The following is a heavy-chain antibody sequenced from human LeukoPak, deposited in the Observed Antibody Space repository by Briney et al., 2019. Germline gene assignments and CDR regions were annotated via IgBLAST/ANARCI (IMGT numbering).Heavy chain of an antibody. Sequence: GRSLRLSCAASGFIFSSYWMSWVRRAPAKGREWVVDIQEDGSEQYYVDYVKGRFTLSRDNAKNSLYLQMNRLRAEDTAEYYCARGRRPQLEILQGAFDIWRQGTMVTVSS. J-gene: IGHJ3*02. CDR2: IQEDGSEQ. CDR3: ARGRRPQLEILQGAFDI. V-gene: IGHV3-7*01. CDR1: GFIFSSYW. D-gene: IGHD6-6*01.